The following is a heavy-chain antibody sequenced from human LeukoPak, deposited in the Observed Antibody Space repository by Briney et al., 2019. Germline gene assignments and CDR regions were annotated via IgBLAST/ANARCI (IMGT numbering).Heavy chain of an antibody. V-gene: IGHV3-48*04. D-gene: IGHD2-21*02. Sequence: GGSLRLSCAASGFTFSSYSMNWVRQAPGKGLEWVSYISSSGSTIYYADSVKGRFTISRDNAKNSLYLQMNSLRAEDTAVYYCARGAYCGGDCYWGPFDYWGQGTLVTVSS. CDR2: ISSSGSTI. CDR3: ARGAYCGGDCYWGPFDY. CDR1: GFTFSSYS. J-gene: IGHJ4*02.